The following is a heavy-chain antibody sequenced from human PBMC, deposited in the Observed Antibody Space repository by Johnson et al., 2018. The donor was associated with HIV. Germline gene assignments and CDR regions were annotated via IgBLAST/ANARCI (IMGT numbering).Heavy chain of an antibody. CDR3: TRARYSSSWYNGDAFDI. D-gene: IGHD6-13*01. V-gene: IGHV3-20*04. CDR1: GFSFDDYG. CDR2: IDWNGGST. J-gene: IGHJ3*02. Sequence: VQLVESGGGVVRPGGSLKLSCAASGFSFDDYGMSWVRQPPGKGLEWVSGIDWNGGSTSYADSVRGRFTISRDNAKNSLYLQMNSLRAEDTALYYCTRARYSSSWYNGDAFDIWGRGTVVTVSP.